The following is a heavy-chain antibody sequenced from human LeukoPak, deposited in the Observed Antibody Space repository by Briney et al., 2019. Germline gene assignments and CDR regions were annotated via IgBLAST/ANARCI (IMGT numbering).Heavy chain of an antibody. Sequence: RGESLKISCAASGFTFNRFWMHWVRQAPGKGLVWVSRIISDGSSTNYADSVKGRFTISRDNAKNTLYLQMNSLRAEDTALYYCAREDVDITVATSGAFDIWGQGTMVTASS. CDR3: AREDVDITVATSGAFDI. V-gene: IGHV3-74*01. CDR1: GFTFNRFW. J-gene: IGHJ3*02. D-gene: IGHD6-19*01. CDR2: IISDGSST.